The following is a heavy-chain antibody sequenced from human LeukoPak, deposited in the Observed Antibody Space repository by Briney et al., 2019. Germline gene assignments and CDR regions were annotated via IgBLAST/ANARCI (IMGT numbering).Heavy chain of an antibody. J-gene: IGHJ3*02. V-gene: IGHV4-59*01. CDR2: IYYSGST. CDR1: GGSISTYY. CDR3: ARAYYYGSGSYAFDI. Sequence: SETLSLTCTVSGGSISTYYWSWIRQPPGKGLEWIGYIYYSGSTNYNPSLKSRVTISVDTSKNQFSLKLSSVTAADTAVYYCARAYYYGSGSYAFDIWGQGTMVTVSS. D-gene: IGHD3-10*01.